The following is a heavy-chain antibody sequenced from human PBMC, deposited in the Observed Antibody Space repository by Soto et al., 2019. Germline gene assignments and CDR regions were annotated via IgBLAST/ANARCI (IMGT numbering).Heavy chain of an antibody. J-gene: IGHJ4*02. Sequence: EVPLVESGGGLVKPGGSLRLSCAASGFTFSSYSMNWVRQAPGKGLEWVSSISSSSSYIYYADSVKGRFTISRDNAKNSPYLQMNSLRAEDTAVYYCARGLYYYDSSGYYSPWGQGTLVTVSS. CDR2: ISSSSSYI. CDR1: GFTFSSYS. V-gene: IGHV3-21*01. D-gene: IGHD3-22*01. CDR3: ARGLYYYDSSGYYSP.